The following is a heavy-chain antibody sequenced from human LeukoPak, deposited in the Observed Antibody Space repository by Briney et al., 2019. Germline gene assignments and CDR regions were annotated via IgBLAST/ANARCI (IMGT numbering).Heavy chain of an antibody. V-gene: IGHV3-15*05. D-gene: IGHD6-19*01. CDR2: IKSMSDGGTT. Sequence: KSGGSLRLSCAASGLKFTQAWMSWVRQAPGKGLEWVGRIKSMSDGGTTDYGAAVKGRFTISRDDSKQMSFLQMKSLKAEDTAVYYCSTDSSGSKYWGQGTLVTVSS. CDR3: STDSSGSKY. CDR1: GLKFTQAW. J-gene: IGHJ4*02.